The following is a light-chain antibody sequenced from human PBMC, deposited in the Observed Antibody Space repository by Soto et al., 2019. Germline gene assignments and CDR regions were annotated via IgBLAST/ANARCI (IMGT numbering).Light chain of an antibody. CDR2: TNN. CDR3: AAWDDSLNGYV. V-gene: IGLV1-44*01. CDR1: SSNIGSNT. Sequence: QSVLTRPPSASGTPGQRVTISCSGSSSNIGSNTVNWYQQLPGTAPKLLIYTNNQRPSGVPDRFSGSKSGTSASLAISGLQSEDEADYYCAAWDDSLNGYVFGTGIKVTVL. J-gene: IGLJ1*01.